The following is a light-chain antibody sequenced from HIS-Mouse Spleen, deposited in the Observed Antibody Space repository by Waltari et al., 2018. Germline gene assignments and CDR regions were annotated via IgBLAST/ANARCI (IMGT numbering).Light chain of an antibody. CDR3: YSTDSSGNHRV. V-gene: IGLV3-10*01. CDR1: AVLKHY. CDR2: EDS. J-gene: IGLJ2*01. Sequence: SSELTQPPSVPVYPGHTSRFTCSGYAVLKHYAYWYQQKSGVSPVLVIYEDSKRSSGIPERFCGSSSGTMATLTISGAQVEDEADYYCYSTDSSGNHRVFGGGTKLTVL.